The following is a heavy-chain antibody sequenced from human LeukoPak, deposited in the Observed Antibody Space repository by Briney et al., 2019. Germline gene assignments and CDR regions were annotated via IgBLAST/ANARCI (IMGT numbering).Heavy chain of an antibody. CDR3: ARQFDP. CDR1: GASFSNYY. J-gene: IGHJ5*02. CDR2: IYSSGST. V-gene: IGHV4-59*08. Sequence: KSSETLSLTCTVSGASFSNYYWSWIRPPPGKGLEWIGHIYSSGSTNYNPSLKSRLTISLDTSKNQFSLKLSSVTAADTAVYYCARQFDPWGQGILVTVSS.